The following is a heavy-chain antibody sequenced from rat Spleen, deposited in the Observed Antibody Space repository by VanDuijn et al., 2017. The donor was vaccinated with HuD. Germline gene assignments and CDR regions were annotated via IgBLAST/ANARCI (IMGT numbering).Heavy chain of an antibody. CDR3: ARSEGTHYYLPFAD. Sequence: EVQLQESGPGLVKPSQSLSLTCSVTGYSITSAYRWKWIRQFPGDKLEWMGYINSAGNANYNPSLKSRISITRDTSKNQFFLQVNSLSTEDTATYYCARSEGTHYYLPFADWGQGTLVTVSS. V-gene: IGHV3-3*01. CDR1: GYSITSAYR. J-gene: IGHJ3*01. CDR2: INSAGNA. D-gene: IGHD1-6*01.